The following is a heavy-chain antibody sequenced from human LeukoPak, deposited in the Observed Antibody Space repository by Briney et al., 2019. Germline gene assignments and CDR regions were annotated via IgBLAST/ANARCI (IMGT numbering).Heavy chain of an antibody. CDR1: GGSISSYY. V-gene: IGHV4-4*07. J-gene: IGHJ4*02. CDR3: ARVSVEYSSSSGYFDY. CDR2: IYTSGST. D-gene: IGHD6-6*01. Sequence: SETLSLTCTVSGGSISSYYWSWIRQPAGKGLEWIGRIYTSGSTNYSPSLKSRVTMSVDTSKNQFSLKLSSVTAADTAVYYCARVSVEYSSSSGYFDYWGQGTLVTVSS.